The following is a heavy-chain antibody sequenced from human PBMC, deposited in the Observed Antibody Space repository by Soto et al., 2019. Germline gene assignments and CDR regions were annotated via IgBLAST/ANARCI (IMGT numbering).Heavy chain of an antibody. D-gene: IGHD2-21*01. Sequence: QVQLVQSGAEVKKPGSSVKVSCKASGGTFSSHGITWVRQAPGQGLEWMGGIIPMFGTPKYAQRFQGRVSITADKSTTTASMELSSLRSEDTAVYYCAIGSVVVMGAATGGLIYWGQGALVTVAS. CDR1: GGTFSSHG. CDR2: IIPMFGTP. CDR3: AIGSVVVMGAATGGLIY. J-gene: IGHJ4*02. V-gene: IGHV1-69*06.